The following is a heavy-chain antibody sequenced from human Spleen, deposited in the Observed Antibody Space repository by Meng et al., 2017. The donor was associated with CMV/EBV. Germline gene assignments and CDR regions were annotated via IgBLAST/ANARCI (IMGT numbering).Heavy chain of an antibody. CDR2: ISTTGDYI. Sequence: FTFSRSSMTWVRQAPGKGLEWVSSISTTGDYIYYADSVKGRFAISRDNAKNSLYLQMNSLRAEDTAVYYCARGRYCGGDCYFQYFQHWGQGTLVTVSS. CDR3: ARGRYCGGDCYFQYFQH. V-gene: IGHV3-21*01. J-gene: IGHJ1*01. D-gene: IGHD2-21*01. CDR1: FTFSRSS.